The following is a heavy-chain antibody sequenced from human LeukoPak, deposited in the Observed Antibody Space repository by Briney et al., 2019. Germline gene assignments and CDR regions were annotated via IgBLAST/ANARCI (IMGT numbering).Heavy chain of an antibody. CDR1: GFTFSSYA. V-gene: IGHV3-23*01. CDR2: ISGSGGST. D-gene: IGHD3-22*01. J-gene: IGHJ4*02. CDR3: AKGDYDSSGYKDY. Sequence: GGSLRLSCAASGFTFSSYAMSWVRQPPGKGLEWVSAISGSGGSTYYADSVKGRFTISRDNSKNTLYLQMNSLRAEDTAVYYCAKGDYDSSGYKDYWGQGTLVTVSS.